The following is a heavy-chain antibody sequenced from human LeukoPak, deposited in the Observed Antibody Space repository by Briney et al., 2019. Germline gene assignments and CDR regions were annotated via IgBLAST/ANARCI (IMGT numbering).Heavy chain of an antibody. V-gene: IGHV1-46*01. Sequence: ASVKVSCKASGYTFTSYYIHWVRQAPGQGLEWTGVINPSGGRTTYAQKFQGRVTMTRDTSTSTVYMELSSLRSDDTAVYYCARVNSYGYYYYYGMGVWGQGTTVTVSS. D-gene: IGHD5-18*01. J-gene: IGHJ6*02. CDR3: ARVNSYGYYYYYGMGV. CDR1: GYTFTSYY. CDR2: INPSGGRT.